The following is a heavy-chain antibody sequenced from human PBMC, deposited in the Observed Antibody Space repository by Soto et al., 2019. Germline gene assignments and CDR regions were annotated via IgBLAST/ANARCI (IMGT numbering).Heavy chain of an antibody. CDR1: GFTFASYN. Sequence: EVQLVESGGGLVTFGGSLRLSCASSGFTFASYNMLWVRQAPGKGLEWVASISHHIDYIYHADSVKGRFTVSRDNANNSLFLEMNILRDEDTAVYYCARGGSAERQTDGDSYHYYPMDVWGQGTTVTVSS. J-gene: IGHJ6*02. CDR3: ARGGSAERQTDGDSYHYYPMDV. D-gene: IGHD3-22*01. CDR2: ISHHIDYI. V-gene: IGHV3-21*02.